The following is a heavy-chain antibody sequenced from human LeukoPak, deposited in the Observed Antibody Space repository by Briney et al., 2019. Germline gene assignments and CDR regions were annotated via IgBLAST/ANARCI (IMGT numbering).Heavy chain of an antibody. Sequence: ASVKVSCKASGYTFTSYGISWVRQAPGQGLEWMGKIIPLAVIPNYAQKFQGRVTITADKSTSTAYMEMSSLTSEDTAVYYCARKRYCSGGSCHHYGMDVWGQGTTVTVSS. CDR3: ARKRYCSGGSCHHYGMDV. J-gene: IGHJ6*02. CDR2: IIPLAVIP. V-gene: IGHV1-69*04. D-gene: IGHD2-15*01. CDR1: GYTFTSYG.